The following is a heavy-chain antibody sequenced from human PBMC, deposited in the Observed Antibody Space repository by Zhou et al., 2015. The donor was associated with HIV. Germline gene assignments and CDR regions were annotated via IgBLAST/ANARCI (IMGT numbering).Heavy chain of an antibody. V-gene: IGHV1-69*01. CDR1: GGTFSSYA. J-gene: IGHJ5*02. Sequence: QVQLVQSGAEVKKPGSSVKVSCKASGGTFSSYAISWVRQAPGQGLEWMGGIIPIFGTANYAQKFQGRVTITADESTSTAYMELSSLRSEDTAVYYCAKDHIHCCRSALNALVVPGAERDEWFD. CDR3: AKDHIHCCRSALNALVVPGAERDEWFD. D-gene: IGHD2-2*01. CDR2: IIPIFGTA.